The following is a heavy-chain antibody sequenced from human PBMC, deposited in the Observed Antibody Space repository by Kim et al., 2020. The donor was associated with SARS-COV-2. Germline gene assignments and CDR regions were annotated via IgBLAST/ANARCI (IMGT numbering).Heavy chain of an antibody. CDR2: INHSGST. Sequence: SETLSLTCAVYGGSFSGYYWSWIRQPPGKGLEWIGEINHSGSTNYNPSLKSRVTISVDTSKNQFSLKLSSVTAADTAVYYCARGHVDTAMVGSGYYYYY. V-gene: IGHV4-34*01. D-gene: IGHD5-18*01. J-gene: IGHJ6*03. CDR1: GGSFSGYY. CDR3: ARGHVDTAMVGSGYYYYY.